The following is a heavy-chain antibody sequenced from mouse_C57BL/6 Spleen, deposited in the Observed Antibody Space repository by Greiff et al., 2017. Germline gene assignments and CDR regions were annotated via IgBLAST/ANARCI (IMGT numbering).Heavy chain of an antibody. V-gene: IGHV1-82*01. J-gene: IGHJ3*01. CDR1: GYSFSSSW. Sequence: QVQLQQSGPELVKPGASVKISCKASGYSFSSSWMNWVKQRPGKGLEWIGRIYPGDGDTNYNGKFKGKATLNADKSSSTAYMQLSRLTSEESAVYFCAYYSNYGGFAYWGQGTLVTVSA. D-gene: IGHD2-5*01. CDR3: AYYSNYGGFAY. CDR2: IYPGDGDT.